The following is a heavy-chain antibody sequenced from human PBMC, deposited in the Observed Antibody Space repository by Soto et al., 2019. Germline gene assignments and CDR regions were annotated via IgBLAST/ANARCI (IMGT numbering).Heavy chain of an antibody. D-gene: IGHD3-3*02. CDR2: MYNTGST. CDR1: GGSISSYY. Sequence: PSETLSLTCTVSGGSISSYYWSWIRQPPGKGLEWIGYMYNTGSTVYNPSLKSRVTISVDTSKNQFSLKLNAVTAADTAVYYCASPKIAFYNWFDPWGQGTLVTVSS. J-gene: IGHJ5*02. V-gene: IGHV4-59*01. CDR3: ASPKIAFYNWFDP.